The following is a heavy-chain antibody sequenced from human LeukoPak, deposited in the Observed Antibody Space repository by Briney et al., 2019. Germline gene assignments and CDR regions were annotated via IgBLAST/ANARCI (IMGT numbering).Heavy chain of an antibody. CDR2: FDPEDGET. J-gene: IGHJ4*02. V-gene: IGHV1-24*01. CDR1: GYTLTELS. CDR3: ATDWAYCGGDCYGY. D-gene: IGHD2-21*01. Sequence: ASVKVSCKVSGYTLTELSMHWVRQAPGKGLEWMGGFDPEDGETIYAQKFQGRVTMTEDTSTDTAYMELSSLRSEDTAVYYCATDWAYCGGDCYGYWGQGTLVTVSS.